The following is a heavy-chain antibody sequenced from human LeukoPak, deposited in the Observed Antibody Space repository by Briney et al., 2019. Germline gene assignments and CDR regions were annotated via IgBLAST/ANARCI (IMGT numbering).Heavy chain of an antibody. Sequence: SETLSLTCTVSGYSISSGYQWGWIRQPPGKGLEWIGNVYHSGSSYSNPSLKSRVAISLDKSNNQFSLKLSSVTVADTAVYFCARVGRYYYGSGSLGAFSYYGLDVWAKGLRSSSP. CDR3: ARVGRYYYGSGSLGAFSYYGLDV. CDR1: GYSISSGYQ. CDR2: VYHSGSS. J-gene: IGHJ6*02. D-gene: IGHD3-10*01. V-gene: IGHV4-38-2*02.